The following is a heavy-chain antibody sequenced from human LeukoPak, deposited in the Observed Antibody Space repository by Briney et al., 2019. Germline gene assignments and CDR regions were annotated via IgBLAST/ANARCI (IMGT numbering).Heavy chain of an antibody. CDR2: IWYDGSNK. CDR3: ARGVYGSGSYSDY. CDR1: GFTFSSYG. Sequence: GRSLRPSCAASGFTFSSYGMHWVRQAPGKGLEWVAVIWYDGSNKYYADSVKGRFTTSRDNSKNTLYLQMNSLRAEDTAVYYCARGVYGSGSYSDYWGQGTLVTVSS. J-gene: IGHJ4*02. D-gene: IGHD3-10*01. V-gene: IGHV3-33*01.